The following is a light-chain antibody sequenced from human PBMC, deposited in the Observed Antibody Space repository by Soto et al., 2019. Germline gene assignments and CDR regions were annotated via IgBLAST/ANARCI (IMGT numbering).Light chain of an antibody. J-gene: IGLJ2*01. Sequence: QSVLTQSASVSGSPRQSITISCTGTSGGVGSYYLVSWYQQHPGKAPKLMVYEVSKRPSGVSNRFSGSKSGNTAYLTISGLQAEDEADYYCCSYAGSSTVVFGGGTKLTVL. CDR1: SGGVGSYYL. CDR3: CSYAGSSTVV. CDR2: EVS. V-gene: IGLV2-23*02.